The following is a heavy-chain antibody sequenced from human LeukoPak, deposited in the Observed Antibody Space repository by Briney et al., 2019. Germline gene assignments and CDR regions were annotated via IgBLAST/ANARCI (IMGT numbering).Heavy chain of an antibody. CDR2: IIPIFGTA. CDR1: GGTFSSYA. V-gene: IGHV1-69*13. J-gene: IGHJ5*02. D-gene: IGHD2-21*02. Sequence: GASVKVSCKASGGTFSSYAISWVRQAPGQGLEWMGGIIPIFGTANYAQKFQGRVTITADESTSTAYMELSSLRSEDTAVYYCASLDAYCGGDCCWFDPWGQGTLVTVSS. CDR3: ASLDAYCGGDCCWFDP.